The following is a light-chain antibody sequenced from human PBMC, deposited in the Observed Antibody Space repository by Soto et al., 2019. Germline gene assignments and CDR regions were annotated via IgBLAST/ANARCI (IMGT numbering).Light chain of an antibody. Sequence: DIQMTQSPSSLSASLGDRVTITCRASQTINNYLNWYQQKPGKAPKLLVYSASNLQSGVPSRFSGSGSGTDFTLTISSLQPEDFATYFCQQNYITPQVTFGQGTRLEIK. CDR2: SAS. J-gene: IGKJ5*01. CDR1: QTINNY. CDR3: QQNYITPQVT. V-gene: IGKV1-39*01.